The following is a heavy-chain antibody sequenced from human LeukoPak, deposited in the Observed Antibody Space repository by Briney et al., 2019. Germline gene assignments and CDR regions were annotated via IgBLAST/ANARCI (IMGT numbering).Heavy chain of an antibody. CDR1: GFTFGDYP. D-gene: IGHD3-10*02. J-gene: IGHJ6*04. V-gene: IGHV3-48*03. CDR2: ISSSGSTI. Sequence: GGSLRLSCTASGFTFGDYPMNWVRQAPGKGLEWVSYISSSGSTIYYADSVKGRFTISRDNAKNSLYLQMNSLRAEDTAVYYCAELGITMIGGVWGKGTTVTISS. CDR3: AELGITMIGGV.